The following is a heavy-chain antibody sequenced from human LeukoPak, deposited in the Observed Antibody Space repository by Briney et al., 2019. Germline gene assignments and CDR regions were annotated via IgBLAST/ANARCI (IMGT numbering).Heavy chain of an antibody. CDR1: GFTFSAYW. CDR2: IDDDGSGA. D-gene: IGHD3-10*01. CDR3: ARNLWFGDFDY. V-gene: IGHV3-74*01. J-gene: IGHJ4*02. Sequence: GGSLRLSCAASGFTFSAYWMHWVRQAPGMGLVWVSRIDDDGSGASYADSVKGRFTISRDNARNTLYLQMNSLRAEDTAVYYCARNLWFGDFDYWGQGTLVTVSS.